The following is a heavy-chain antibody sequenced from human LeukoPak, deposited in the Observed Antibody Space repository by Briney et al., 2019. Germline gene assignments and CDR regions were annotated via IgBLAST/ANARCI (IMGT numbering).Heavy chain of an antibody. CDR2: IYSGGST. CDR3: ARGPVSTWYFDL. J-gene: IGHJ2*01. CDR1: GFTVSSNY. V-gene: IGHV3-53*01. D-gene: IGHD5/OR15-5a*01. Sequence: GGSLRLSCAASGFTVSSNYMTWVRQAPGKGLEWVSLIYSGGSTYYADSVKGRFIISRDNSKNTLYLQMNSLRAEDTAVYYRARGPVSTWYFDLWGRGTLVTVSS.